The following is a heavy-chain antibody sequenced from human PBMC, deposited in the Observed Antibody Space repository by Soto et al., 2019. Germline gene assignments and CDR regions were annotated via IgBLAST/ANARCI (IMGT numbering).Heavy chain of an antibody. D-gene: IGHD4-4*01. J-gene: IGHJ6*02. Sequence: GGSLRLSCAASGFIFTSYGMHWVRQAPGKGLEWMALILHDGSAEYYADSVKGRFTISRDNSKNTLYLQMNSLTAEDTAVYYCARSRDGYSFYFYYGMDGWGQGTTVTVYS. CDR3: ARSRDGYSFYFYYGMDG. CDR1: GFIFTSYG. V-gene: IGHV3-30*03. CDR2: ILHDGSAE.